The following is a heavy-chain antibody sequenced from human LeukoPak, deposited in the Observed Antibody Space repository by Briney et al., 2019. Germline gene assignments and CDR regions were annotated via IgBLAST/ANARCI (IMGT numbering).Heavy chain of an antibody. J-gene: IGHJ4*02. D-gene: IGHD6-13*01. V-gene: IGHV4-39*07. CDR2: VYYSGTT. CDR3: AREYSSSRYGY. Sequence: TSETLSLTCSVSGGSISSSGYYWGWIRQPPGKGLEWIGSVYYSGTTYYNPSLKSRVTMSIDTSKNQFSLRLSSVTAEDTAVYYCAREYSSSRYGYWGQGTLVSVSS. CDR1: GGSISSSGYY.